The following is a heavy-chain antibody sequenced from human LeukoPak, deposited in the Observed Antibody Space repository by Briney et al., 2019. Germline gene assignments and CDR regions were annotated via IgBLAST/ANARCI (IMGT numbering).Heavy chain of an antibody. CDR1: GYTFTSYY. CDR3: ARDPGDSSGYSGSFDY. Sequence: ASVKVSCTASGYTFTSYYMHWVRQAPGQGLEWMGIINPSGGSTSYAQKLQGRVTMTRDTSTSTVYMELSSLRSEDTAVYYCARDPGDSSGYSGSFDYWGQGTLVTVSS. J-gene: IGHJ4*02. CDR2: INPSGGST. D-gene: IGHD3-22*01. V-gene: IGHV1-46*01.